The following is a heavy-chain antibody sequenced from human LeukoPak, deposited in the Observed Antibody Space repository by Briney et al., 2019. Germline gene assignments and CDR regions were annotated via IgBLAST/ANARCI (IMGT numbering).Heavy chain of an antibody. J-gene: IGHJ4*02. D-gene: IGHD1-26*01. CDR2: MYHTGTI. Sequence: SETLSLTCAVSGYSLGSGFYCGWVRQPPGKGLEWIGNMYHTGTIYYNPSLRSRLTISEDASKSHFSLTVDSVTAADTAVYYCATGRYSGSVDYWGQGILVTVSS. CDR3: ATGRYSGSVDY. V-gene: IGHV4-38-2*01. CDR1: GYSLGSGFY.